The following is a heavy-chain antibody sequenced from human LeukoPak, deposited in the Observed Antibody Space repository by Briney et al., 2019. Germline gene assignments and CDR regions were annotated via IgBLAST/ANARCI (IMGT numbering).Heavy chain of an antibody. Sequence: SGPTLVNPTQTLTLTCTFSGFSLSTSGVGVGWIRQPPGKALEWLALIYWDDDKRYSPSLKSRLTITKDTSKNQVVLTMTNMNPVDTATYHCAHMTDYDFWSGEGYYFDYWGQGTLVTVSS. D-gene: IGHD3-3*01. CDR1: GFSLSTSGVG. CDR2: IYWDDDK. CDR3: AHMTDYDFWSGEGYYFDY. J-gene: IGHJ4*02. V-gene: IGHV2-5*02.